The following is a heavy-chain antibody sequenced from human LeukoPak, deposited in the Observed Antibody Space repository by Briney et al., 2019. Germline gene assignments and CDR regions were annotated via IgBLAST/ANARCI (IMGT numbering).Heavy chain of an antibody. V-gene: IGHV4-59*01. CDR2: IYYSGTT. J-gene: IGHJ6*02. CDR3: AREDPQTTVPEGMDV. Sequence: SETLSLTCTVSGGSISHYYWSWIRQSPGKGLEWIGYIYYSGTTNYNPSLKSRVTISVDTSRNQFSLQPRSVTAAGTAVYYCAREDPQTTVPEGMDVWGQGTTVIVSS. CDR1: GGSISHYY. D-gene: IGHD4-17*01.